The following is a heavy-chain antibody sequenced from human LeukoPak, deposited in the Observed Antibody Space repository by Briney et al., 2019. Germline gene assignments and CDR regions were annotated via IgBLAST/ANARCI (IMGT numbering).Heavy chain of an antibody. CDR1: GFTFSSYG. Sequence: GGSLRLSCAASGFTFSSYGMHWVRQAPGKGLEWVAFIRRDGSNKYYADSVKGRFTISRDNSKNTLYLQMNSLRAEDTAVYYCAKDEVLRFLEWLPYFDYWGQGTLVTVSS. CDR3: AKDEVLRFLEWLPYFDY. V-gene: IGHV3-30*02. J-gene: IGHJ4*02. CDR2: IRRDGSNK. D-gene: IGHD3-3*01.